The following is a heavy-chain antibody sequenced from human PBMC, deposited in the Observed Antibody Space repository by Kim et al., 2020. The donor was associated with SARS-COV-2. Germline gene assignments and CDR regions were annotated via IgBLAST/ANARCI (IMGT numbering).Heavy chain of an antibody. J-gene: IGHJ3*02. CDR3: ARLGGGSTVDAFDI. V-gene: IGHV5-51*01. D-gene: IGHD3-16*01. Sequence: SPALQGKVTIPADKSISTAYLQWSSLKASDTAMYYCARLGGGSTVDAFDIWGQGTMVTVSS.